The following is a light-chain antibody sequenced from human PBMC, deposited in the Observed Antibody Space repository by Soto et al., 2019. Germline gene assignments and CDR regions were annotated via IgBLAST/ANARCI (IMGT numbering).Light chain of an antibody. CDR1: QSISTY. V-gene: IGKV1-39*01. CDR2: AAA. CDR3: QQSFSTPLT. Sequence: DIQMTQSPSTLPASVGDRVSITCRASQSISTYLNWYQQKPGKAPSLLIYAAASLQSGVPSRFIGSGSGTDFTLTVTSLQPEDFATYYCQQSFSTPLTFGGGTKVDIK. J-gene: IGKJ4*01.